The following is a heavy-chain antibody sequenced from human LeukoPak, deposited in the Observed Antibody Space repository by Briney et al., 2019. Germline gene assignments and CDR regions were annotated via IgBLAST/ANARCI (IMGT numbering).Heavy chain of an antibody. CDR2: IYYSGST. Sequence: SETLSLTCTVSGGSISSYYWSWMRQPPGKGLEWIGYIYYSGSTNYNPSLKSRVTISVDTSKDQFSLKLSSVTAADTAVYYCARAYDYYDSSGYYLDYWGQGTLVTVSS. CDR3: ARAYDYYDSSGYYLDY. J-gene: IGHJ4*02. V-gene: IGHV4-59*08. D-gene: IGHD3-22*01. CDR1: GGSISSYY.